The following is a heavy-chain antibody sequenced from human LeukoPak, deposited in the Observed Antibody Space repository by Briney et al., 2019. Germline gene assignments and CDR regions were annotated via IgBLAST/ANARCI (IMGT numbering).Heavy chain of an antibody. CDR3: ARETGYCSSTSCYTQFDP. V-gene: IGHV3-74*01. D-gene: IGHD2-2*02. J-gene: IGHJ5*02. Sequence: GGSLRLSCAASGFTFSSYWMHWVRQAPGKGLVWVSRINSDGSSTSYADSVKGRFTISRDNAKNRLYLQMNSLRAEDTAVYYCARETGYCSSTSCYTQFDPWGQGTLVNVSS. CDR2: INSDGSST. CDR1: GFTFSSYW.